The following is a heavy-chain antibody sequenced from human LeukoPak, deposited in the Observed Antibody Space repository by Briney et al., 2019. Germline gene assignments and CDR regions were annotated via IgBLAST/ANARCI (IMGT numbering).Heavy chain of an antibody. J-gene: IGHJ2*01. Sequence: GGSLRLSCAASGFTFSNYAMSWVRQAPGKGLEWVPGISGSGSSTHYADSVKGRFTISRDNSKNTLFSQMNSLRAEDTAVYYCVKSNWASYWYFDLWGRGTLVTVSS. D-gene: IGHD2-8*01. V-gene: IGHV3-23*01. CDR3: VKSNWASYWYFDL. CDR1: GFTFSNYA. CDR2: ISGSGSST.